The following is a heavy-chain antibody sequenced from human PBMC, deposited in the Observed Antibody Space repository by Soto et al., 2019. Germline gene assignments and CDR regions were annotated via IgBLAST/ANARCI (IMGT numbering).Heavy chain of an antibody. J-gene: IGHJ4*02. Sequence: VQLQESGPGLVRPSQTLSLTCTVSGAPMTSDGYYWSWIRPHPGKGLEWIGYIYKNGNAYYNPSLSSRPTISVDTSKNQFSLNLSSVTAADTAVYYCARAAGRTPLDYWGQGTLVTVSS. V-gene: IGHV4-31*03. CDR3: ARAAGRTPLDY. CDR1: GAPMTSDGYY. CDR2: IYKNGNA. D-gene: IGHD6-25*01.